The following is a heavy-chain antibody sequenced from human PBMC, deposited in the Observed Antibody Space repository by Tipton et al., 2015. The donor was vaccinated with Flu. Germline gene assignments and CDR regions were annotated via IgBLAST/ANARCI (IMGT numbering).Heavy chain of an antibody. CDR3: ARGGSGYPPGGMDV. V-gene: IGHV4-31*02. CDR2: IYYSGST. J-gene: IGHJ6*02. Sequence: TLSLTRTVSGGSISSGGYYWSWIRQHPGKGLEWIGYIYYSGSTYYNPSLKSRVTISVDTSKNQFSLKLSSVTAADTAVYYCARGGSGYPPGGMDVWGQGTTVTVSS. CDR1: GGSISSGGYY. D-gene: IGHD3-22*01.